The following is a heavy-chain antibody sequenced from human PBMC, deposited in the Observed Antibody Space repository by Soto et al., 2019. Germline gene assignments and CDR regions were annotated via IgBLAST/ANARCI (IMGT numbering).Heavy chain of an antibody. D-gene: IGHD3-9*01. V-gene: IGHV4-59*01. J-gene: IGHJ3*02. CDR3: ARALILTGYYIHDAFDI. CDR1: SISTYY. Sequence: SETLSLTCTVDSISTYYWNWIRQPPGKGLEWIGYIYYSGSTNYNPSLKSRVTISVDTSKNQFSLKLSSVTAADTAVYYCARALILTGYYIHDAFDIWGQGTMVTVSS. CDR2: IYYSGST.